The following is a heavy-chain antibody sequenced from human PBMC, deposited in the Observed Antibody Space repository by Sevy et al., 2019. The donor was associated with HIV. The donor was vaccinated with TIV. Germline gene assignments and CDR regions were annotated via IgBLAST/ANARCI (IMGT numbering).Heavy chain of an antibody. CDR2: IIPIFGTA. J-gene: IGHJ4*02. Sequence: ASVKVSCKASGGTFSSYAISWVRQAPGQGLEWMGGIIPIFGTANYAQKFQGRVTITADESTSTAYMELSSLRSEDTAVYYCAREGTSGVHCSGGSCYSEGYYFDYWGQGTLVTVSS. V-gene: IGHV1-69*13. D-gene: IGHD2-15*01. CDR3: AREGTSGVHCSGGSCYSEGYYFDY. CDR1: GGTFSSYA.